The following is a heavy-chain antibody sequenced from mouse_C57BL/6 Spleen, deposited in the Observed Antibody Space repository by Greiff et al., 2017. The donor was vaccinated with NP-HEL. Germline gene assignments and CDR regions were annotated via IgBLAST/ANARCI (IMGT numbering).Heavy chain of an antibody. J-gene: IGHJ3*01. V-gene: IGHV5-4*03. D-gene: IGHD2-3*01. Sequence: EVKLVESGGGLVKPGGSLKLSCAASGFTFSSYAMSWVRQTPEKRLEWVATISDGGSYTYYPDNVKGRFTISRDNAKNNLYLQMSHLKSEDTAKYYCTSDHGGGYYEGFAYWGQGTLVTVSA. CDR3: TSDHGGGYYEGFAY. CDR2: ISDGGSYT. CDR1: GFTFSSYA.